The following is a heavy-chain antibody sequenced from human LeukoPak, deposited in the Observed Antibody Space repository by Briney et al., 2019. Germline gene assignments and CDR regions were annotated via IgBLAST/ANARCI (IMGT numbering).Heavy chain of an antibody. CDR3: AKGPRPLRFLEWLLIY. V-gene: IGHV3-30*18. Sequence: PGGSLRLSCAASGFTYSSYGMHLVRQAAGKGLEWVAVISYDGSNKYYADSVKGRFTISRDNSKNTLYLQMNSLRAEDTAVYYCAKGPRPLRFLEWLLIYWGQGTLVTVSS. CDR2: ISYDGSNK. D-gene: IGHD3-3*01. J-gene: IGHJ4*02. CDR1: GFTYSSYG.